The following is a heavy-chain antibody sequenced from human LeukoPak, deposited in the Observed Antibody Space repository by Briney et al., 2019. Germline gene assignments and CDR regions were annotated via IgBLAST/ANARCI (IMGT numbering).Heavy chain of an antibody. Sequence: ASVKVSCKASGYTFTNYGITWVRQAPGQGLEWMGLINPSGGTTRYAQNFQGRVTMTRDMSTSTVYMELSSLRSEDTAVYYCARDLRRYIVGATAGLDYWGQGTLVTVSS. CDR1: GYTFTNYG. V-gene: IGHV1-46*01. J-gene: IGHJ4*02. CDR3: ARDLRRYIVGATAGLDY. D-gene: IGHD1-26*01. CDR2: INPSGGTT.